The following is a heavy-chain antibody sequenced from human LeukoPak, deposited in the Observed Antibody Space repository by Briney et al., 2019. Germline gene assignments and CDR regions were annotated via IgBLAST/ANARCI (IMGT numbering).Heavy chain of an antibody. CDR2: ISATDGTT. V-gene: IGHV3-23*01. J-gene: IGHJ3*01. Sequence: GGSLRLSCAASGFTFNTYAMSWVRQAPGKGLEWVSAISATDGTTYYVESVKGRFTISRDNSKNTLYLQMNSLRVEDTAVYYCAKRMVNTGAFDVWGQGTTVTVSS. D-gene: IGHD4-23*01. CDR3: AKRMVNTGAFDV. CDR1: GFTFNTYA.